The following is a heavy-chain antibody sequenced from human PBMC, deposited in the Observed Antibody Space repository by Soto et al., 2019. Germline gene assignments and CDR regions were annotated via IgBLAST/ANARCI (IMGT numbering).Heavy chain of an antibody. CDR1: GYTFTSYY. J-gene: IGHJ6*03. D-gene: IGHD2-21*01. CDR3: ARHNKYYMDV. Sequence: ASVKVSCKASGYTFTSYYMHWVRQAPGQGLEWMGVINPSAGTTSYAQKFQGRVTMTRDTSTSTAYLQWSSLKASDTAMYYCARHNKYYMDVWGKGTTVTVSS. CDR2: INPSAGTT. V-gene: IGHV1-46*01.